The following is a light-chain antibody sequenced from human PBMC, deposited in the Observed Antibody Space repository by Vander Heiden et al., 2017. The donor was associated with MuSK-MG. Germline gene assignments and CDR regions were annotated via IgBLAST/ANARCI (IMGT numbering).Light chain of an antibody. V-gene: IGKV4-1*01. J-gene: IGKJ3*01. Sequence: DMVMTQPPDHLAVSLGERATINCKSSQSVLYSSNNKNYLAWYQQKPGQPPKLLIYWASTRESGVPDRFSGSGSGTDFTLTISSLQAEDVAVYFCQQYYSTPFTFGHGTKVDIK. CDR2: WAS. CDR3: QQYYSTPFT. CDR1: QSVLYSSNNKNY.